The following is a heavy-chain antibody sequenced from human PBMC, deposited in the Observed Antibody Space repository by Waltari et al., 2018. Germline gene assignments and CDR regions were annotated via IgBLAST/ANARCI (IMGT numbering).Heavy chain of an antibody. CDR2: IKSKTDGGTT. V-gene: IGHV3-15*01. CDR1: GFTFSNAW. CDR3: TTDPPYSSGWYGGY. J-gene: IGHJ4*02. Sequence: EVQLVESGGGLVKPGGSLRLSCAASGFTFSNAWMSWVRQAPGKGLEWVGRIKSKTDGGTTDYAAPVKGRFTISRDDSKNTLYLQMNSLKTEDTAVYYCTTDPPYSSGWYGGYWGQGTLVTVSS. D-gene: IGHD6-19*01.